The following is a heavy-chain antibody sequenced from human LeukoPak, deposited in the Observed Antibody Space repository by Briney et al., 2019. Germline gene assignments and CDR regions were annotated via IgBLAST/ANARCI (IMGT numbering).Heavy chain of an antibody. CDR3: ARNGRYCSGGGCSGYYYYMDL. Sequence: SETLSLTCTVSGGSISSYYWSWIRQPPGKGLEYIGYIYDSGSTNYNPSLKSRVTISVDTSKNQFSLKLTSVTAADTAVYHCARNGRYCSGGGCSGYYYYMDLWGKGTTVTVSS. D-gene: IGHD2-15*01. V-gene: IGHV4-59*01. J-gene: IGHJ6*03. CDR2: IYDSGST. CDR1: GGSISSYY.